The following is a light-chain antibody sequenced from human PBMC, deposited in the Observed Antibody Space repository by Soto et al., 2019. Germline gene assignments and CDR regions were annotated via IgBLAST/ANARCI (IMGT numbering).Light chain of an antibody. CDR2: GAS. V-gene: IGKV3-15*01. CDR3: QQRSDWPLT. J-gene: IGKJ4*01. Sequence: EIVMTESPATLSVSPGERATLSCRASQSVSSNLALYQQKPGQAPRLLIYGASTRATGIPARFSGSGSGTEFTLTISSLQSEDFAVYYCQQRSDWPLTFGGGTKVEIK. CDR1: QSVSSN.